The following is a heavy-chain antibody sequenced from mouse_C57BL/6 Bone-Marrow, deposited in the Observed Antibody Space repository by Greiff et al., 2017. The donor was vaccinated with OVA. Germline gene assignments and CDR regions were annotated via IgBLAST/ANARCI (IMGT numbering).Heavy chain of an antibody. CDR3: ATLLPHFDY. D-gene: IGHD1-1*01. CDR1: GYAFSSSW. Sequence: VQLKESGPELVKPGASVKISCKASGYAFSSSWMNWVKQRPGKGLEWIGRIYPGDGDTNYNGKFKGKATLTADKSSSTAYMQLSSLTSEDSAVYFCATLLPHFDYWGQGTTLTVSS. J-gene: IGHJ2*01. CDR2: IYPGDGDT. V-gene: IGHV1-82*01.